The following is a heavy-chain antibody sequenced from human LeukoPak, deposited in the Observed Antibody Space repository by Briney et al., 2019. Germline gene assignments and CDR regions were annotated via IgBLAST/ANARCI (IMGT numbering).Heavy chain of an antibody. V-gene: IGHV4-39*01. J-gene: IGHJ4*02. Sequence: SETLSLTCAVYGGSFSGYYWGWIRQPPGKGLEWIGTIYYSGYTYYNPSLESRVTISVDTSKNQFSLKLSSVTAADTAVYYCAKHYMGSYNNRGLDSWGQGTLATVSS. D-gene: IGHD3-10*01. CDR1: GGSFSGYY. CDR2: IYYSGYT. CDR3: AKHYMGSYNNRGLDS.